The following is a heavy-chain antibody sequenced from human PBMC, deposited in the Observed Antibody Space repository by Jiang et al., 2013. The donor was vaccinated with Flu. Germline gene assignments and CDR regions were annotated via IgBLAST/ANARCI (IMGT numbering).Heavy chain of an antibody. CDR3: ARDEPGYYDSSGYPPLDY. J-gene: IGHJ4*02. CDR1: GFTFSSYS. V-gene: IGHV3-48*01. Sequence: VQLLESGGGLVQPGGSLRLSCAASGFTFSSYSMNWVRQAPGKGLEWVSYISSSSSTIYYADSVKGRFTISRDNAKNSLYLQMNSLRAEDTAVYYCARDEPGYYDSSGYPPLDYWAREPWSPSPQ. CDR2: ISSSSSTI. D-gene: IGHD3-22*01.